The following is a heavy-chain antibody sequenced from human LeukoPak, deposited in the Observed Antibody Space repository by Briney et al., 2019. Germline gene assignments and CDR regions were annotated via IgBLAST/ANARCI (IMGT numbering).Heavy chain of an antibody. CDR2: INHSGST. Sequence: SETLSLTCAVYGGSFSGYYWSWIRQPPGKGLEWIGEINHSGSTNYNPSLKSRVTISVDTSKNQFSLKLSSVTAADTAVYYCARESDGSGWYVAGIWGQGTLVTVSS. CDR1: GGSFSGYY. CDR3: ARESDGSGWYVAGI. V-gene: IGHV4-34*01. D-gene: IGHD6-19*01. J-gene: IGHJ4*02.